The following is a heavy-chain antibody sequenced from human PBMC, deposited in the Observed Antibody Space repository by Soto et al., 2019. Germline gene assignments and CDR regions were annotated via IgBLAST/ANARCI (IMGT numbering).Heavy chain of an antibody. J-gene: IGHJ6*03. CDR2: INHSGST. CDR3: ARGRQTPNYGDKPPSPYYYYMDV. CDR1: GGSFSGYY. D-gene: IGHD4-17*01. Sequence: PSETLSLTCAVYGGSFSGYYWSWIRQPPGKGLEWIGEINHSGSTNYNPSLKSRVTISVDTSKNQFSLKLSSVTAADTAVYYCARGRQTPNYGDKPPSPYYYYMDVWGKGTTVTVSS. V-gene: IGHV4-34*01.